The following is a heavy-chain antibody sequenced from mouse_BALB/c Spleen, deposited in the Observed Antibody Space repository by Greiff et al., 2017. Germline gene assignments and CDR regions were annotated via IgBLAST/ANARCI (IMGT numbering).Heavy chain of an antibody. D-gene: IGHD2-3*01. V-gene: IGHV5-6-2*01. Sequence: EVMLVESGGGLVKLGGSLKLSCAASGFTFSSYYMSWVRQTPEKRLELVAAINSNGGSTYYPDTVKGRFTISRDNAKNTLYLQMSSLKSEDTALYYCARDDGYLSFAYWGQGTLVTVSA. CDR1: GFTFSSYY. J-gene: IGHJ3*01. CDR2: INSNGGST. CDR3: ARDDGYLSFAY.